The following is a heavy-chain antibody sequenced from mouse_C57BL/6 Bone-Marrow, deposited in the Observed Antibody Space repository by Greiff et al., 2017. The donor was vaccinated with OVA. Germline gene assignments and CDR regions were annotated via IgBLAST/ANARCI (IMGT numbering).Heavy chain of an antibody. CDR2: VDPSDSYT. Sequence: QVQLQQPGAELVMPGASVKLSCKASGYTFTSYWMHWVKQRPGQGLEWIGVVDPSDSYTNYNQKFKGKSTLTVDKSSSTAYMQLSSLTSEVSAVYYGSRGGRNYAMDYWGQGTSVTVSS. J-gene: IGHJ4*01. V-gene: IGHV1-69*01. D-gene: IGHD1-1*02. CDR3: SRGGRNYAMDY. CDR1: GYTFTSYW.